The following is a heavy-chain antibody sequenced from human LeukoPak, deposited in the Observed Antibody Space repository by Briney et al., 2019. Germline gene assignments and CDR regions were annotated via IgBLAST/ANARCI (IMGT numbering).Heavy chain of an antibody. CDR2: ISGSGGST. Sequence: GGSLRLSCAASGFTFSSYAMSWVRQAPGKGLEWVSGISGSGGSTYYADSVKGRFTIFRDNSKNTLYLQMNSLRAEDTAVYHCANGWSPDYWGRGTLVTVSS. J-gene: IGHJ4*02. CDR1: GFTFSSYA. CDR3: ANGWSPDY. D-gene: IGHD2-15*01. V-gene: IGHV3-23*01.